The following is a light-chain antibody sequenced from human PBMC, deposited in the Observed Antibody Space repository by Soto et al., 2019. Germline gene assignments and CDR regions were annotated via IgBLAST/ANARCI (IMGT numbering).Light chain of an antibody. CDR3: QQYARTPLT. V-gene: IGKV3D-20*01. CDR2: DAS. Sequence: EIVLTQSPATLSLSPGELATLSCMASHYIGDSLAWYQQKPGLAPRLLIYDASNRAAGIPDRFSGSGSGTDFTLTITRVEPEDFAVYYCQQYARTPLTFGGGTKVDIK. J-gene: IGKJ4*01. CDR1: HYIGDS.